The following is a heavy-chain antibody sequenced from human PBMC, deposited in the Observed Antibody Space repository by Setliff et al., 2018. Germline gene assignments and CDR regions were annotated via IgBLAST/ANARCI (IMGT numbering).Heavy chain of an antibody. Sequence: SETLSLTCKVSGDSMNSGVYYWAWIRQPPGKGLEWIGRIYSGGTTYYNPSLKSRVTISVDTSKNQFSLKLSSVTAADTAVYYCARGSGVVPYYYYYYMDVWGKGTTVTVSS. CDR2: IYSGGTT. J-gene: IGHJ6*03. CDR3: ARGSGVVPYYYYYYMDV. D-gene: IGHD1-26*01. CDR1: GDSMNSGVYY. V-gene: IGHV4-39*07.